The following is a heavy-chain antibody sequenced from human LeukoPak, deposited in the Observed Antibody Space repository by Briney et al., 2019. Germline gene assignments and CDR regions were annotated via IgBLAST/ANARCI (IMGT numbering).Heavy chain of an antibody. V-gene: IGHV3-30-3*01. CDR1: GFTFSSYA. CDR2: ISYDGSNK. Sequence: GRSLRLSCAASGFTFSSYAMHWVRQAPGKGLEWVAVISYDGSNKYYADSVKGRFTISRDNSKNTLYLQMNSLRAEDTAVYYCARFDDYGGNGLDYCGQGTLVTVSS. J-gene: IGHJ4*02. CDR3: ARFDDYGGNGLDY. D-gene: IGHD4-23*01.